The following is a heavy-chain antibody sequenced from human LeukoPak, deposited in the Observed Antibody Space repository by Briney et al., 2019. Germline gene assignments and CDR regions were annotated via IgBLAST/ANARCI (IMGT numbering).Heavy chain of an antibody. J-gene: IGHJ5*02. D-gene: IGHD5-24*01. Sequence: GGSLRLSCAASGFTFSDYYMSWIRQAPGKGLEWTSYISGSGKIHYADSVKGRFTISRDNAKNSVYLQMNSLRAEDTAVYYCARGQMENDWFDPWGQGTLVTVSS. CDR1: GFTFSDYY. CDR3: ARGQMENDWFDP. V-gene: IGHV3-11*01. CDR2: ISGSGKI.